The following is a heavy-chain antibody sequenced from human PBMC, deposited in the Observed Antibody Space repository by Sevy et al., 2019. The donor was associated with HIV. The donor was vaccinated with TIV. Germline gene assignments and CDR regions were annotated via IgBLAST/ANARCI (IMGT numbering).Heavy chain of an antibody. V-gene: IGHV3-21*01. Sequence: GGSLRLSCAASGFTFSSYSMNWVRQAPGKGLEWVSSISSSSSYIYYANSVKGRFTISRDNAKNSLYLQMNSLRAEDTAVYYCARGGGFLEWPPLTGYYYGMDVWGQGTTVTVSS. CDR2: ISSSSSYI. D-gene: IGHD3-3*01. CDR1: GFTFSSYS. J-gene: IGHJ6*02. CDR3: ARGGGFLEWPPLTGYYYGMDV.